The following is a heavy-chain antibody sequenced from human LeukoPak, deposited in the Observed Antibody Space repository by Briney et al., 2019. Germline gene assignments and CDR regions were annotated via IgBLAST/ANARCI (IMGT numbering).Heavy chain of an antibody. D-gene: IGHD1-14*01. J-gene: IGHJ4*02. CDR1: GFTFSSYW. V-gene: IGHV3-74*01. CDR2: INTDGSST. Sequence: GGSLRLSCAASGFTFSSYWMHWVRQAPGKGLVWVSRINTDGSSTSYADSVKGRFTISRDNAKNTLYLQVNSLRGEDTAVFYCARDPLNRRWGSYYFDYWGQGTLVTVSS. CDR3: ARDPLNRRWGSYYFDY.